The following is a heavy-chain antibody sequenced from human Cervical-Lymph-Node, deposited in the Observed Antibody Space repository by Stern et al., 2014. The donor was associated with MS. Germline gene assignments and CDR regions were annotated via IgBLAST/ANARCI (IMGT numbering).Heavy chain of an antibody. V-gene: IGHV5-51*03. D-gene: IGHD1-1*01. CDR2: IYPDDSDI. CDR3: ASPPPRRKWDDPNYGMDV. Sequence: EVHLVESGAEVKKPGESLKISCKGSGYTFTNNWIAWVRQMPGKGLEWMGIIYPDDSDIRYSPALQGQVTISADKSIRTAYLQWSSLKAGDSAVYYLASPPPRRKWDDPNYGMDVWGQGTTVTVSS. CDR1: GYTFTNNW. J-gene: IGHJ6*02.